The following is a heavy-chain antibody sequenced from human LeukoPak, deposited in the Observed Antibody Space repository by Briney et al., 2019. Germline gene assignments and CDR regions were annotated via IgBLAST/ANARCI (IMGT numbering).Heavy chain of an antibody. D-gene: IGHD2-2*01. CDR3: ARGGGYCSSTSCYGWFDP. CDR1: GYTFTSYG. Sequence: ASVKVSCKASGYTFTSYGISWVRQAPGQGLEWMGWISAYNGNTNYAQKLQGRVTMTTDTSTSTAYIELRSLRSDDTAVYYCARGGGYCSSTSCYGWFDPWGQGTLVTVSS. V-gene: IGHV1-18*01. J-gene: IGHJ5*02. CDR2: ISAYNGNT.